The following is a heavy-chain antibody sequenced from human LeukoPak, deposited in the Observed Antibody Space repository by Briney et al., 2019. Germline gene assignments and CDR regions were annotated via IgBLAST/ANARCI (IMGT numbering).Heavy chain of an antibody. CDR1: GFTFNTAW. J-gene: IGHJ6*03. V-gene: IGHV3-74*01. CDR2: IYSDGSIT. Sequence: GGSLRLSCAASGFTFNTAWMHWVRQAPGKGLVWVSRIYSDGSITNYADSVKGRFTISRDNAKNTLYLQMNSLRAEDTAVYYCARDGTYSSSWPYYYYYMDVWGKGTTVTVSS. D-gene: IGHD6-13*01. CDR3: ARDGTYSSSWPYYYYYMDV.